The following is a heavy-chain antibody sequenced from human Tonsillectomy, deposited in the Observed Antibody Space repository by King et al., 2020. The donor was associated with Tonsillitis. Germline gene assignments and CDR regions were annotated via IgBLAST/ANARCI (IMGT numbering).Heavy chain of an antibody. D-gene: IGHD4-23*01. CDR1: GGTFSNFG. CDR3: ARDSAMDYGGVRYFDY. CDR2: IIPLFGTT. Sequence: VQLVESGAEVKKPGSSVKVSCKASGGTFSNFGFSWVRQAPGQGLEWMGGIIPLFGTTNYAQKFQGRVTITADESTSTAYMELSSLRSEDTAVYYCARDSAMDYGGVRYFDYWGQGTLVTVSS. J-gene: IGHJ4*02. V-gene: IGHV1-69*01.